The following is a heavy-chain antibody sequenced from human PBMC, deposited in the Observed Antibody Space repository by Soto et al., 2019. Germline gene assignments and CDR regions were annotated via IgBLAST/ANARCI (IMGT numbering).Heavy chain of an antibody. Sequence: QVQLVQSGAEVKKPGASVKVSCKASGYTFTSYDINWVRQATGQGLEWMGWMNPNSGNTGYAQKFQGRVTMTRNTSISTAYMELSSLRSEDPAVYYCARGSTYYDSSGYYSLPDYWGQGTLVTVSS. CDR2: MNPNSGNT. D-gene: IGHD3-22*01. CDR3: ARGSTYYDSSGYYSLPDY. CDR1: GYTFTSYD. V-gene: IGHV1-8*01. J-gene: IGHJ4*02.